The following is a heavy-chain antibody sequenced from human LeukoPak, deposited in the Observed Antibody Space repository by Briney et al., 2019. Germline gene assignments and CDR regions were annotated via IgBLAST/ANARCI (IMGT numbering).Heavy chain of an antibody. CDR1: GGTFSSYA. Sequence: ASVKVSCKASGGTFSSYAISWVRQAPGQGLEWMGIINPSGGSTSYAQKFQGRVTMTRDTSTSTVYMELSSLRSEDTAVYYCARGGRGGTGRGVITKPPWFDPWGQGTLVTVSS. CDR2: INPSGGST. D-gene: IGHD3-10*01. V-gene: IGHV1-46*01. J-gene: IGHJ5*02. CDR3: ARGGRGGTGRGVITKPPWFDP.